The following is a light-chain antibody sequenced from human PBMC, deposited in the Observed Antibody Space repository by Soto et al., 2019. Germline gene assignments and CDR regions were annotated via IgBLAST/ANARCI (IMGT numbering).Light chain of an antibody. V-gene: IGKV3-20*01. Sequence: EIVLTQSPGTLSLSPGERATLSCRASQSVFNNNLAWYQQKPGQAPTLLMFCPSSRATGIPDRFSGSGSGTDFTLTISRLEPEDFAIYHCQQYGGSPRTFGQGTKLEIK. CDR1: QSVFNNN. CDR3: QQYGGSPRT. J-gene: IGKJ2*01. CDR2: CPS.